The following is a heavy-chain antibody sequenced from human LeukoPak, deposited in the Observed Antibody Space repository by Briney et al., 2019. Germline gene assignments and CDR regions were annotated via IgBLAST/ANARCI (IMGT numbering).Heavy chain of an antibody. Sequence: SETLSLTCTVSGGSISSYYWSWIRQPPGKGLEWIGYIYYSGSTNYNPSLKSRVTISVDTSKNQFSLKLSSVTAADTAVYYCARLDSHLAGDALDIWGQGTMVTVSS. CDR2: IYYSGST. D-gene: IGHD3-9*01. V-gene: IGHV4-59*08. J-gene: IGHJ3*02. CDR1: GGSISSYY. CDR3: ARLDSHLAGDALDI.